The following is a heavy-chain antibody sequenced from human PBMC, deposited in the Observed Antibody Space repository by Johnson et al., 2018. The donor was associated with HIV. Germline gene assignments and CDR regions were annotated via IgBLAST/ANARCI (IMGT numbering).Heavy chain of an antibody. Sequence: VQLVESGGGVVRPGGSLRLSCGASGFSVSNNYMSWVRQAPGKGLEWVSVIYSGGSTYYADSVKGRFTISRDNSKNTLYLQMNSLRAEDTAVYYCARWGVVTPHAFDIWGQGTMVTVSS. J-gene: IGHJ3*02. CDR1: GFSVSNNY. CDR2: IYSGGST. D-gene: IGHD4-23*01. CDR3: ARWGVVTPHAFDI. V-gene: IGHV3-66*02.